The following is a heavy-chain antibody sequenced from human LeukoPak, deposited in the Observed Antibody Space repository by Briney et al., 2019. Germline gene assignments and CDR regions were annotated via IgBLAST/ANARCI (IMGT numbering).Heavy chain of an antibody. CDR2: LSGSGITT. CDR3: AKGIYSSGWSYFDY. Sequence: PGGSLRLSCAASGFTFSNSAMSWVRQAPGKGLEWVSTLSGSGITTYYADSVKGRFTISRGNSKNRLYLQMNSLRAEDTAVYYCAKGIYSSGWSYFDYWGHGTLVTVSS. CDR1: GFTFSNSA. J-gene: IGHJ4*01. D-gene: IGHD6-19*01. V-gene: IGHV3-23*01.